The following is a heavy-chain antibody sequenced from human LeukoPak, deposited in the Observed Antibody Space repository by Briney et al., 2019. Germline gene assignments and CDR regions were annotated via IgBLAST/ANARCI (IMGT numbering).Heavy chain of an antibody. Sequence: SAKVSCKASGGTFSSYAISWVRQAPGQGLEWMGGIIPIFGTANYAQKFQGRVTITTDESTSTAYMELSSLRSEDTAVYYCAGGAYYYYYYMDVWGKGTTVTVSS. CDR2: IIPIFGTA. CDR3: AGGAYYYYYYMDV. J-gene: IGHJ6*03. V-gene: IGHV1-69*05. CDR1: GGTFSSYA.